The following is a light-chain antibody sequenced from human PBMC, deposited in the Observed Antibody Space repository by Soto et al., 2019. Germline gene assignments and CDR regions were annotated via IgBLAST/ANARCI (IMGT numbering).Light chain of an antibody. CDR2: EVS. J-gene: IGLJ1*01. CDR3: SSYAGTAYV. Sequence: QSALTQPPSASGSPGQSVTISCTGTSSDIGAYNSVSWYQHHPGKAPKLVIYEVSKGPSGVPDRFSGSKSGNTASLTVSGLQAEDEADYYCSSYAGTAYVFGTGTKLTVL. CDR1: SSDIGAYNS. V-gene: IGLV2-8*01.